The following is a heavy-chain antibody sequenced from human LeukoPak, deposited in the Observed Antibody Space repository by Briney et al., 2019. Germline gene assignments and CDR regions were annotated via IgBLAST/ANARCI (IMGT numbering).Heavy chain of an antibody. CDR1: GFTFGTSS. CDR2: MSGDGNHY. Sequence: GGSLRLSCAASGFTFGTSSMQWVRQAPGKGLEWLAVMSGDGNHYSYGDSVQGRLSISRDNSKNTLYLHMKSLRVEDTAFYYCARGSVATPPSFNYWGQGTLVTVSS. V-gene: IGHV3-30-3*01. J-gene: IGHJ4*02. D-gene: IGHD2-15*01. CDR3: ARGSVATPPSFNY.